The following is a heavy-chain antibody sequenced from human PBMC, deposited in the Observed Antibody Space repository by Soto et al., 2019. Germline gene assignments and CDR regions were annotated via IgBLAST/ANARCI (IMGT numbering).Heavy chain of an antibody. V-gene: IGHV4-30-2*01. CDR2: IYHSGST. J-gene: IGHJ5*02. CDR1: GGSISSGGYS. D-gene: IGHD3-22*01. Sequence: PSETLSLTGAVSGGSISSGGYSWSWIRQPPGEGLEWIGYIYHSGSTYYNPSLKSRVTISVDRSKNQFSLKLSSVTAADTAVYYCARVEVYYDSSGYPYNWFDPWGQGTLVTVSS. CDR3: ARVEVYYDSSGYPYNWFDP.